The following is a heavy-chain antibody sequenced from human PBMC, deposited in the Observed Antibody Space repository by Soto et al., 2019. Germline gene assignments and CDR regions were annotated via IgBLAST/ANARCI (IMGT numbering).Heavy chain of an antibody. CDR1: GGTFSSYA. CDR3: ARVRNSGSSDFDY. V-gene: IGHV1-69*13. D-gene: IGHD1-26*01. CDR2: IIPIFGTA. J-gene: IGHJ4*02. Sequence: ASVKVSCKASGGTFSSYAISWVRQAPGQGLEWMGGIIPIFGTANYAQKFQGRVTITADESTSTAYMELSSLRSEDTAVYYCARVRNSGSSDFDYWGQGTLVTVSS.